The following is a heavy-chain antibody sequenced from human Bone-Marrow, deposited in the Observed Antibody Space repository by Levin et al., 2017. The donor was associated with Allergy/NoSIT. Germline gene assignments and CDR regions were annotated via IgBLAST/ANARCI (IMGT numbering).Heavy chain of an antibody. CDR2: INTRGST. V-gene: IGHV4-61*02. CDR3: ARELLRDDYFDF. CDR1: GDSISSDLYY. Sequence: SETLSLTCTVSGDSISSDLYYWTWIRQPAGKGLEWIGRINTRGSTSYNPSLESRVTISVDTSRKQFSLRLSSVTAADTAVYYCARELLRDDYFDFWGQGSLVTVS. J-gene: IGHJ4*02.